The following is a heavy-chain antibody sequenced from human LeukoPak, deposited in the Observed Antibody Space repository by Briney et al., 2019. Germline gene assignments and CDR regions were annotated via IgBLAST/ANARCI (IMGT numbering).Heavy chain of an antibody. CDR3: ARDRSVAGPDY. V-gene: IGHV3-74*01. J-gene: IGHJ4*02. CDR2: INSDGSST. CDR1: GFTFSSYW. D-gene: IGHD6-19*01. Sequence: PGGSLRLSCAASGFTFSSYWMHWVRQAPGKGLVWVSRINSDGSSTGYADSVKGRFTISRDNAKNSLYLQMNSLRAEDTAVYYCARDRSVAGPDYWGQGTLVTVSS.